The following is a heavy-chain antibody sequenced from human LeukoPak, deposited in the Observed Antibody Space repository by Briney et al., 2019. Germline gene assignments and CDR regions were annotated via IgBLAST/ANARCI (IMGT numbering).Heavy chain of an antibody. CDR1: GGSISSSSYY. CDR3: ARDRGVDTAMVPDY. D-gene: IGHD5-18*01. Sequence: PSETLSLTCTVSGGSISSSSYYWGWIRQPPGKGLEWIGSIYYSGSTYYNPSLKSRVTISVDTSKNQFSLKLSSVTAADTAVYYCARDRGVDTAMVPDYWGQGTLVTVSS. V-gene: IGHV4-39*07. CDR2: IYYSGST. J-gene: IGHJ4*02.